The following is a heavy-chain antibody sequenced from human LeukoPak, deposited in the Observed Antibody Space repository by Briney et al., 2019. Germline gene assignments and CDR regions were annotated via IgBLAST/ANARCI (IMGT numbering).Heavy chain of an antibody. V-gene: IGHV1-2*02. Sequence: ASVKVSCKASGYTFTGYYMHWVRQAPGQGLEWMGWINPNSGGTNYAQKFQGRVTMTRNTSISTAYMELSSLRSEDTAVYYCARERYSGYQLMGYYYYGMDVWGQGTTVTVSS. D-gene: IGHD5-12*01. CDR1: GYTFTGYY. J-gene: IGHJ6*02. CDR2: INPNSGGT. CDR3: ARERYSGYQLMGYYYYGMDV.